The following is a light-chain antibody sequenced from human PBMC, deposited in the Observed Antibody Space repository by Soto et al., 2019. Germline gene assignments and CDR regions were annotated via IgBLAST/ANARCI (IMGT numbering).Light chain of an antibody. CDR1: QSVSSSY. J-gene: IGKJ1*01. V-gene: IGKV3-20*01. Sequence: EVVLTQSPGTLSLSPGERATLSCRASQSVSSSYLAWYQQKPGQAPRLLIYGASSRATGIPDRFSVSGSGTDFTLTISRLEPEDCAVYYCQQYGSSPPTTFGQGTKVEIK. CDR2: GAS. CDR3: QQYGSSPPTT.